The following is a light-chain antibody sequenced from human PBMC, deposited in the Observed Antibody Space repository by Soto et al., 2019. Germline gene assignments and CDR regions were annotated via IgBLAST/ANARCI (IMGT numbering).Light chain of an antibody. J-gene: IGKJ1*01. V-gene: IGKV3-15*01. CDR2: GAS. CDR1: QSVNSN. Sequence: EIVMTQSPATLSVSPGERATLSCRASQSVNSNLAGYQQKPGQAPRLLIYGASTRATAIPARFSGSGSGTEFTLTISSLQSEDFAVYYCQQYNDWPPRTFGQGTKVEIK. CDR3: QQYNDWPPRT.